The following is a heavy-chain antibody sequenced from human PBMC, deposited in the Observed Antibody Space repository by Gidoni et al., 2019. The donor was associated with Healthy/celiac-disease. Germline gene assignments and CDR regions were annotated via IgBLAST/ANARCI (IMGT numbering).Heavy chain of an antibody. CDR3: VGLLRYFDWFKPDAFDI. CDR1: GFTFSSYE. D-gene: IGHD3-9*01. CDR2: ISSSGSTI. Sequence: EVQLVESGGGLVQPGGSLRLSCAASGFTFSSYEMNWVRQAPGKGLEWVSYISSSGSTIYYADSVKGRFTISRDNAKNSLYLQMNSLRAEDTAVYYCVGLLRYFDWFKPDAFDIWGQGTMVTVSS. J-gene: IGHJ3*02. V-gene: IGHV3-48*03.